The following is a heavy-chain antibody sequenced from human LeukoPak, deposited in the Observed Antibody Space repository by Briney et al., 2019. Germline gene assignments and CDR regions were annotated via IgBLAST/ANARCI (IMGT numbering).Heavy chain of an antibody. CDR1: GFTFSSYS. D-gene: IGHD3-9*01. CDR2: ISSSSSTI. J-gene: IGHJ6*02. V-gene: IGHV3-48*02. CDR3: ARDTTLNYDILTGYYVGGYGMDV. Sequence: PGGSLRLSCAASGFTFSSYSMNWVRQAPGKGLEWVSYISSSSSTIYYADSVKGRFTISRDNAKNSLYLQMNSLRDEDTAVYYCARDTTLNYDILTGYYVGGYGMDVWGQGPRSPSP.